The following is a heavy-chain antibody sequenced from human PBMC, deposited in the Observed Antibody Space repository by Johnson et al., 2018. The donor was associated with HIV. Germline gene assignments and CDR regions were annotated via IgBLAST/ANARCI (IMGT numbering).Heavy chain of an antibody. CDR3: VSPYYYDSSGYYYAWAFDI. J-gene: IGHJ3*02. Sequence: QVQLVESGGGVVQPGGSLRLSCAASGFTFSSYGMHWVRQAPGKGLEWVAFIRYDGNNKYYAESVKGRFTISRDNFKNTLYLQRNSLRAEDTAMYYCVSPYYYDSSGYYYAWAFDIWGQGTMVTVSS. V-gene: IGHV3-30*02. CDR2: IRYDGNNK. CDR1: GFTFSSYG. D-gene: IGHD3-22*01.